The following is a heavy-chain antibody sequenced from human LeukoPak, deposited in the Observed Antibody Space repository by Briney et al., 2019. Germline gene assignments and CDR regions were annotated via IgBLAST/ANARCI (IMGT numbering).Heavy chain of an antibody. J-gene: IGHJ6*02. CDR1: GFTFSSYA. CDR3: AKDLRYHNYGMDV. D-gene: IGHD3-9*01. Sequence: GGSLRLSCSASGFTFSSYAMSWVRQAPGKGLEWVSAISGSGGSTYYADSVKGRFTISRDNSKNTLYLQMNSLRAEDTAVYYCAKDLRYHNYGMDVWGQGTTVTVSS. CDR2: ISGSGGST. V-gene: IGHV3-23*01.